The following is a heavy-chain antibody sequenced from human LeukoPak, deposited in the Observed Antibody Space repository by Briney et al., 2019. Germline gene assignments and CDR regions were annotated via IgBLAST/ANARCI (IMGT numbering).Heavy chain of an antibody. V-gene: IGHV3-7*01. J-gene: IGHJ4*02. CDR1: GFTFNNYW. D-gene: IGHD3-10*01. Sequence: PGGSLRLSCAASGFTFNNYWMSWVRQAPGKGLEWVANIKEDGSEKYYVDSVKGRFTISRDNAKNSLYLQMNSLGAEDTAVYYCAKDHRLLWFGELFGRSFDYWGQGTLVTVSS. CDR2: IKEDGSEK. CDR3: AKDHRLLWFGELFGRSFDY.